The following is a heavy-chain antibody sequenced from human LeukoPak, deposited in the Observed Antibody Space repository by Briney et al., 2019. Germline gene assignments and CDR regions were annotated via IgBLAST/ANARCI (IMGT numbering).Heavy chain of an antibody. CDR1: GGSISSYY. Sequence: PSETLSLTCTVSGGSISSYYWNWIRKPPRPGLGLIGYIYYSGSTNYNPSLKSRVTISVDTSKNQFSLKLSSVTAADTAVYYCARSITMVRGSYYYGMDVWGQGTTVTVSS. J-gene: IGHJ6*02. CDR3: ARSITMVRGSYYYGMDV. D-gene: IGHD3-10*01. CDR2: IYYSGST. V-gene: IGHV4-59*08.